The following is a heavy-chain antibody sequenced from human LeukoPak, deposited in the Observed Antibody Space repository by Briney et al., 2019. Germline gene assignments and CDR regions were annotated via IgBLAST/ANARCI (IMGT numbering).Heavy chain of an antibody. D-gene: IGHD4-11*01. Sequence: ASVKVSCKASGYSFTGYYIHWVRQAPGQGLEWMGRINPNSGGTNYAQKVQGRVTVTRDTSISTAYMELSRLRSDDTAVYYCAREENNYDFDYWGQGTLVTVSS. CDR3: AREENNYDFDY. V-gene: IGHV1-2*06. CDR2: INPNSGGT. CDR1: GYSFTGYY. J-gene: IGHJ4*02.